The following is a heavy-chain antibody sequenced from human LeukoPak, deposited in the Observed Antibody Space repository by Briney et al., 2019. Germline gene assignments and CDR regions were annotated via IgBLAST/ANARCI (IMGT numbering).Heavy chain of an antibody. D-gene: IGHD1-26*01. CDR3: AKGGSGTYYGIDY. CDR2: ISGSGSST. J-gene: IGHJ4*02. V-gene: IGHV3-23*01. CDR1: GFTFSSYA. Sequence: GGSLRLSCAASGFTFSSYAMTWVRQAPGKGLEWVSAISGSGSSTYYADSVKGRFTISRDNSKNTLYLQMNSLRAQDTAVYYCAKGGSGTYYGIDYWGQGTLVTVSS.